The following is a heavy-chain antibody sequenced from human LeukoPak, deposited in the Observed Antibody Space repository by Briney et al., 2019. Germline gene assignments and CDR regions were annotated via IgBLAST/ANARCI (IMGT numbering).Heavy chain of an antibody. CDR3: ARATTVVDDAFDI. CDR2: ISSSGSTI. Sequence: AGGSLRLSCAASGFTFSDYYMSWIRQAPGKGLEWVSYISSSGSTIYYADSVKGRFTISRDNAKNSLYLQMNSLRAEDTAVYYCARATTVVDDAFDIWGQGTMVTVSS. J-gene: IGHJ3*02. D-gene: IGHD4-23*01. V-gene: IGHV3-11*04. CDR1: GFTFSDYY.